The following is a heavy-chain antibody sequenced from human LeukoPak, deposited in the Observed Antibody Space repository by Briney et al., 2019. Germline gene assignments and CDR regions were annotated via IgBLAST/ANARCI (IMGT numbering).Heavy chain of an antibody. Sequence: SETLSLTCTVSGYSISSGLHWGWIRQPPGKGLEWIGNIFHNGSTYYNPSLKGRVTMSVDTSKNYFSLKMGSVTAADTAVYYCAREVGWLHPEGSFDFWGQGTMVTVSS. CDR1: GYSISSGLH. CDR3: AREVGWLHPEGSFDF. V-gene: IGHV4-38-2*02. CDR2: IFHNGST. J-gene: IGHJ3*01. D-gene: IGHD5-12*01.